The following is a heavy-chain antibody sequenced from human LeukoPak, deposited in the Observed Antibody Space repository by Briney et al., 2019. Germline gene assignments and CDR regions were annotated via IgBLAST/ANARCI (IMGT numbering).Heavy chain of an antibody. CDR2: ISSSGSTI. D-gene: IGHD6-13*01. V-gene: IGHV3-48*03. CDR1: GFTFSSYE. J-gene: IGHJ4*02. Sequence: GGSLRLSCAASGFTFSSYEMNWVRQAPGKGLEWVSYISSSGSTIYYADSVKGRFTISRDNAKNSLYLQMNSLRAEDTAVYYCARDRDGIAAAGTGGYFDYWGQGTLVTVSS. CDR3: ARDRDGIAAAGTGGYFDY.